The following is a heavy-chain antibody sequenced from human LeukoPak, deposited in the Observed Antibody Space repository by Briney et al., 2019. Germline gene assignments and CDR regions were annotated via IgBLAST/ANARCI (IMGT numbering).Heavy chain of an antibody. V-gene: IGHV1-69*04. Sequence: ASVTLSCKASGGTFSSYAISWVRQPPGQGLEWMGRIIPILGIANYAQKFQGRVTITADKSTSTAYMELSSLRSEDTAVYYCARARGTAPYYYYGMDVWGQGTTVTVSS. CDR3: ARARGTAPYYYYGMDV. CDR1: GGTFSSYA. J-gene: IGHJ6*02. CDR2: IIPILGIA. D-gene: IGHD5-18*01.